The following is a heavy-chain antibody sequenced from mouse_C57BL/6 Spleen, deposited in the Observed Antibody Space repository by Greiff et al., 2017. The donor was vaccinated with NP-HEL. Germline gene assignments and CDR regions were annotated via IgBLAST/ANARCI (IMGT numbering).Heavy chain of an antibody. CDR2: ISYDGSN. Sequence: EVKLQESGPGLVKPSQSLSLTCSVTGYSITSGYYWNWIRQFPGNKLEWMGYISYDGSNNYNPSLKNRISITRDTSKNQFFLKLNSVTTEDTATYYCARAPNWDGRTFAYWGQGTLVTVSA. J-gene: IGHJ3*01. V-gene: IGHV3-6*01. D-gene: IGHD4-1*01. CDR1: GYSITSGYY. CDR3: ARAPNWDGRTFAY.